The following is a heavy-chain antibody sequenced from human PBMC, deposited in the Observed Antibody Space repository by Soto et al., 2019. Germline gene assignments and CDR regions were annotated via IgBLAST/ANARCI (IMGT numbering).Heavy chain of an antibody. D-gene: IGHD3-9*01. CDR1: GCIFSNYA. V-gene: IGHV3-23*01. Sequence: PGGSLRLSCAASGCIFSNYAMSWVRQAPGKGLEWVSGISGGGDSTYYADSVEGRFTISRDNSKNTLYLQMNSLRAEDTAVYYCAKEGGVLRYFASSLLDPWGQGTLVTVSS. CDR3: AKEGGVLRYFASSLLDP. J-gene: IGHJ5*02. CDR2: ISGGGDST.